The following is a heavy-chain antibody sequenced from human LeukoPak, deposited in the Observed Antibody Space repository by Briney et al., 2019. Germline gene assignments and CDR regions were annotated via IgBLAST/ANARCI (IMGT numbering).Heavy chain of an antibody. J-gene: IGHJ5*01. Sequence: GGSLRLSCAASGFTFSNYGMHWVRQAPDKGLEWVAVIGSDGRTDYYADPVKGRFTISRDSSKNMMYLQMNSLRTEDAAVYYCTSEGMGTSFSAWFDPWGQGTLVTVSS. CDR2: IGSDGRTD. CDR1: GFTFSNYG. V-gene: IGHV3-30*03. D-gene: IGHD1-7*01. CDR3: TSEGMGTSFSAWFDP.